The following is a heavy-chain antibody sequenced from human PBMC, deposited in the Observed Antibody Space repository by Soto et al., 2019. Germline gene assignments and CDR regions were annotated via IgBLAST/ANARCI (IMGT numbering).Heavy chain of an antibody. V-gene: IGHV4-59*12. J-gene: IGHJ4*02. CDR1: GGSISSYY. CDR2: IYYSGST. D-gene: IGHD5-12*01. Sequence: SETLSLTCTVSGGSISSYYWSWIRQPPGRGLEWIGYIYYSGSTNYNPSLKSRVTISVDTSKNQFSLKLSSVTAADTAVYYCARLIVATKSTKPEGFDYWGQGTLVTVSS. CDR3: ARLIVATKSTKPEGFDY.